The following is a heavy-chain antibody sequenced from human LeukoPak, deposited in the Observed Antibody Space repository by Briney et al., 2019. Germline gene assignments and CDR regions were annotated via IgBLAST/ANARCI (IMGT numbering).Heavy chain of an antibody. V-gene: IGHV3-33*08. CDR2: IWNGGSKK. CDR1: GFSFSTFG. CDR3: ERDFLGGDY. Sequence: GGSLRLSCAASGFSFSTFGMHWARRAPGKGLEWVAVIWNGGSKKYYAESVKGRFTLSRANSQNTLYLQMDRPRAEDTAVYYCERDFLGGDYWGQGNLVTVSS. D-gene: IGHD3-16*01. J-gene: IGHJ4*02.